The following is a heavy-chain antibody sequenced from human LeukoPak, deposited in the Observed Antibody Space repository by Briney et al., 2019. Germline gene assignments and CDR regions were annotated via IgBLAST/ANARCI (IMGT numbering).Heavy chain of an antibody. D-gene: IGHD3-10*01. J-gene: IGHJ4*02. CDR2: IKQDGSEK. Sequence: GGSLRLSCAASGFTFSSYWMSWVRQAPGKGLEWVANIKQDGSEKYYVDSVKGRFTISRDNAKNSLYLQMNSLRAEDTALYYCARVLAMVRGVIEGYFDYWGQGTLVTVSS. CDR1: GFTFSSYW. CDR3: ARVLAMVRGVIEGYFDY. V-gene: IGHV3-7*03.